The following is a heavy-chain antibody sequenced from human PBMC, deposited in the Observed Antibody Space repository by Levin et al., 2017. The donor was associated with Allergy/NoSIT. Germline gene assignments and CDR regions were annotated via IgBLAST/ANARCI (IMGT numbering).Heavy chain of an antibody. CDR1: GFTFDYYG. J-gene: IGHJ4*02. Sequence: GESLKISCEASGFTFDYYGFSWVRQAPGQGLEWVGWVRASNGDTKYAQKWQGRVTMTTSAKAGFMELRSLRSDDTAGYYCASDTHRYLESSQNFYFDQWGQGTLVTVSS. CDR2: VRASNGDT. V-gene: IGHV1-18*01. CDR3: ASDTHRYLESSQNFYFDQ. D-gene: IGHD3-3*01.